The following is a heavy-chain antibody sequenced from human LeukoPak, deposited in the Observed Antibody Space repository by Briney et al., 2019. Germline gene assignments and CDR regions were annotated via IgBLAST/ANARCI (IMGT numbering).Heavy chain of an antibody. CDR3: ARGHRLPLYYYGMDV. CDR1: GGSISSGDYY. V-gene: IGHV4-30-4*01. CDR2: IYYSGST. Sequence: SQTLSLTCTVSGGSISSGDYYWSWIRQPPGKGLEWIGYIYYSGSTNYNPSLKSRVTMSVDTSKNQFSLKLSSVTAADTAVYYCARGHRLPLYYYGMDVWGQGTTVTVSS. J-gene: IGHJ6*02. D-gene: IGHD4-11*01.